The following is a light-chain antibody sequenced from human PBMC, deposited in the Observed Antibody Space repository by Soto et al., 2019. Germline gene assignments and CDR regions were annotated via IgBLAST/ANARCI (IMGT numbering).Light chain of an antibody. CDR2: DAS. J-gene: IGKJ1*01. CDR3: KQYRLHSVP. CDR1: QTISKW. Sequence: SAVSSSVGDRVTISCRASQTISKWLAWYQQKPGKAPKLLIYDASSLQSGVPSRFSGSGSGTEFTLTFDRLQRDDFPSQYCKQYRLHSVPLGQGTKVDI. V-gene: IGKV1-5*01.